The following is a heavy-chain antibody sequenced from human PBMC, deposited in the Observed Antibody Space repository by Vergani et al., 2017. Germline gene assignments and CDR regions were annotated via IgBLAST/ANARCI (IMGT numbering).Heavy chain of an antibody. CDR1: GFSFNSYW. J-gene: IGHJ5*01. CDR2: IKSDGSIT. CDR3: ARARYIETCYMSNWLDS. Sequence: DVHLAESGGGFFQPGGSLRLSCLASGFSFNSYWMHWVRQVPGKGLLWVSRIKSDGSITAYADSVTGRFTISRDNAQNTLYLQMNSLRVEDTGVYYCARARYIETCYMSNWLDSWGQGTLVTVSS. D-gene: IGHD3-9*01. V-gene: IGHV3-74*03.